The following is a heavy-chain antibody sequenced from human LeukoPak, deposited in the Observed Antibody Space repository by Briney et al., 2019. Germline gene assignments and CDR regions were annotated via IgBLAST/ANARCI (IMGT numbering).Heavy chain of an antibody. CDR3: ARGAAYYYDTTGYYLDY. D-gene: IGHD3-22*01. V-gene: IGHV4-30-2*01. Sequence: SQTLSLTCTVSGGSISSGGYYWSWIRQHPGKGLEWIGYFYHSGSTYYNPSLKSRVTISVDRSKNQFSLKLSSVTAADTAVYYCARGAAYYYDTTGYYLDYWGQGTLVTVSS. CDR2: FYHSGST. J-gene: IGHJ4*02. CDR1: GGSISSGGYY.